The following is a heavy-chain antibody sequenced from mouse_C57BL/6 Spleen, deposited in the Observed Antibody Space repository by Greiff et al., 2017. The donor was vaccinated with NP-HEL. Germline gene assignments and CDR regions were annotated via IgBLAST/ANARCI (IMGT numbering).Heavy chain of an antibody. CDR2: IDPSDSET. CDR1: GYTFTSYW. V-gene: IGHV1-52*01. D-gene: IGHD2-3*01. CDR3: ARDDGYSLFAY. J-gene: IGHJ3*01. Sequence: VQLQQPGAELVRPGSSVKLSCKASGYTFTSYWMHWVKQRPIQGLEWIGNIDPSDSETHYNQKFKDKATVTVDKSSSTAYMQLSSLTSEDSAVYYCARDDGYSLFAYWGQGTLVTVSA.